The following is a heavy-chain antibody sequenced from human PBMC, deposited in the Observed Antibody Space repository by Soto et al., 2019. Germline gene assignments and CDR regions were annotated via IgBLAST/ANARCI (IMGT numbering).Heavy chain of an antibody. CDR1: GYTFTSYY. CDR3: AGVARGWYDY. V-gene: IGHV1-46*01. J-gene: IGHJ4*02. CDR2: INPSGGST. D-gene: IGHD6-19*01. Sequence: QVQLVQSGAEVKKPGASVKVSCKASGYTFTSYYMHWVRQDPGQGLEWMGIINPSGGSTSYAQKIQGRVTMTRDTSTTTVYMELSSLRSEDTAVYYCAGVARGWYDYWGQGTLVTVSS.